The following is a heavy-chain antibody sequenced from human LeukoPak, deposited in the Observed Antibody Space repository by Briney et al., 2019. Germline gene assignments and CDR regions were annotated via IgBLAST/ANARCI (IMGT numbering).Heavy chain of an antibody. D-gene: IGHD6-25*01. CDR3: ARLEQRNWFDP. Sequence: SQTLSLTCTVSGGSISSGDYYWSWIRQPPGKGLEWIGYTYYSGSTYYNPSLESRATISVDTSKNQFSLKLSSVTAADTAVYYCARLEQRNWFDPWGQGTLVTVSS. V-gene: IGHV4-30-4*01. CDR1: GGSISSGDYY. J-gene: IGHJ5*02. CDR2: TYYSGST.